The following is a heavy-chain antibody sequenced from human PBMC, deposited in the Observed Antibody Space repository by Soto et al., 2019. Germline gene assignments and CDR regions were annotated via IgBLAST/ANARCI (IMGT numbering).Heavy chain of an antibody. Sequence: GGSLRLSCAASGFTFGSYWMNWVRQAPGKGLVWVSRIDSDGSSTTYADSVKGRFTTSRDNAKNTLYLQMSSLRVEDTAVYYCARGRPYGMDVWGQGTTVPSP. CDR1: GFTFGSYW. CDR3: ARGRPYGMDV. V-gene: IGHV3-74*01. J-gene: IGHJ6*02. CDR2: IDSDGSST.